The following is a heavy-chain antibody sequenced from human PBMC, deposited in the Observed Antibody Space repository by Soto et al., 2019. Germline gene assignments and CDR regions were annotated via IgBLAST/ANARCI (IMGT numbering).Heavy chain of an antibody. CDR1: GGSISSGGYS. V-gene: IGHV4-30-2*01. CDR3: PRVPDR. Sequence: QLQLQESGSGLVKPSQTLSLTCAVSGGSISSGGYSWSWIRQPPGKGLEWIGYIYHSGSTYYNPSLNGRFTLSRDRSTKQLSPKLSSVTAADTAVDYCPRVPDRWGQGTLVTVAS. J-gene: IGHJ5*02. D-gene: IGHD2-2*01. CDR2: IYHSGST.